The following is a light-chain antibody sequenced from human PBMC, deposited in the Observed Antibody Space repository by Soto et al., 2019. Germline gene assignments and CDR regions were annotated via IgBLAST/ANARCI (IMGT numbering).Light chain of an antibody. J-gene: IGKJ2*01. Sequence: DIQMTQSPSTLSASVGDRVTITCRASQSVGTWLAWYQQKPGKPPTLLIYDASNLESGVPSRFSGSGSGAEFTLTISSLQPEDFATYFCQQHHDFPYTFGQGTKLDIK. CDR1: QSVGTW. V-gene: IGKV1-5*01. CDR3: QQHHDFPYT. CDR2: DAS.